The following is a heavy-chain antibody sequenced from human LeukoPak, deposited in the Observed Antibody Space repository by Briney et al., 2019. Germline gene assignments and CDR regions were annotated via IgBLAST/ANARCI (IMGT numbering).Heavy chain of an antibody. D-gene: IGHD3-3*01. CDR3: AREGLVAIFGVVDYYYYMDV. CDR1: GYTFTSYG. Sequence: ASVKVSCKASGYTFTSYGISWVRQAPGQGREGMGWISAYNGNTNYAQKLQGRVTMTTDTSTSTAYMELRSLRSDDTAVYYCAREGLVAIFGVVDYYYYMDVWGKGTTVTVSS. CDR2: ISAYNGNT. V-gene: IGHV1-18*01. J-gene: IGHJ6*03.